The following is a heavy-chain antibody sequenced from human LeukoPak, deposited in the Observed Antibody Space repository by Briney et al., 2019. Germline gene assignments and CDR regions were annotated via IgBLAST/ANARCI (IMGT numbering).Heavy chain of an antibody. Sequence: ASVKVSCKASGYSFTSYGISWVRQAPGQGLEWMGWISPYNGNTNYAQKLQGRVTMTTDTSTCTAYMELRSLRSDDTAVYYCARYQSFDIWSYFDYWGQGTLVTVSS. CDR3: ARYQSFDIWSYFDY. J-gene: IGHJ4*02. V-gene: IGHV1-18*01. CDR2: ISPYNGNT. CDR1: GYSFTSYG. D-gene: IGHD3-9*01.